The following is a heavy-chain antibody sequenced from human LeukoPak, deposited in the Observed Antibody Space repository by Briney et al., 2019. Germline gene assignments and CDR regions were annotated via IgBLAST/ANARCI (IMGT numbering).Heavy chain of an antibody. D-gene: IGHD6-19*01. V-gene: IGHV3-66*02. J-gene: IGHJ4*02. CDR2: IYSGGST. CDR1: GFTVSSNY. CDR3: ARGSGWYRLIDY. Sequence: HPGGSLRLSCAASGFTVSSNYMTWVRQAPGKGLEWVSVIYSGGSTYYADSVKGRFTISRDNSKNTVYLQMNSLRAEDTAVYYCARGSGWYRLIDYWGQGTLVTVSS.